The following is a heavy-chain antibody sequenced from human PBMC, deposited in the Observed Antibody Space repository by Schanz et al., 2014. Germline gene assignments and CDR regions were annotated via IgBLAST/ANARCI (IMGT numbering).Heavy chain of an antibody. CDR3: ARLGRMGAFDI. V-gene: IGHV3-53*01. D-gene: IGHD2-8*01. J-gene: IGHJ3*02. Sequence: EVQLVESGGGLIQPGGSLRLSCAVSGFTVNTNYMSWVRQAPGKGLEWISSMYINSGSTQYAVSVKCRFIISRDSAKKSLFLQMNSLRAEDTAVYYCARLGRMGAFDIWGQGTMVTVSS. CDR1: GFTVNTNY. CDR2: MYINSGST.